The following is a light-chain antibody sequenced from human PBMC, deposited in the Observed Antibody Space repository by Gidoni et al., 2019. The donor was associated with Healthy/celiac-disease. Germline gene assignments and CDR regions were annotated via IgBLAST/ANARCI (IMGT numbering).Light chain of an antibody. CDR1: QSVSSN. J-gene: IGKJ2*01. CDR2: GAS. V-gene: IGKV3-15*01. CDR3: QQYNNWPPYT. Sequence: EIVMTQSPATLSVSPGESATLSCRASQSVSSNLAWYQQKPGQAPRLLIYGASTSATGIPARFSGSGPGTEFTLTISSLQSEDFAVYYCQQYNNWPPYTFGQGTKLEIK.